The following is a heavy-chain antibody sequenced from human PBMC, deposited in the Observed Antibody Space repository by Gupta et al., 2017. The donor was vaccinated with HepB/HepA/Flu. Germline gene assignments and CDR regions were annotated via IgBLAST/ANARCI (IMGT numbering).Heavy chain of an antibody. Sequence: EVQLVESGGGLVKPGESLRLSCAASGFAFSNAWVSWVRQAPGKGLEWVGRIKSNRDGGATDYSAPVTDRFTISRDDSSNMVFLQMNNLRTEDTAVYFCATGRVQWHLFLDSWGQGTQVTVSS. CDR3: ATGRVQWHLFLDS. J-gene: IGHJ4*02. CDR2: IKSNRDGGAT. D-gene: IGHD2-21*01. V-gene: IGHV3-15*01. CDR1: GFAFSNAW.